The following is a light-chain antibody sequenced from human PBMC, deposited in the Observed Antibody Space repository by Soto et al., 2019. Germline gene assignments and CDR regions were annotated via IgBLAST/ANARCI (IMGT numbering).Light chain of an antibody. CDR2: EVS. J-gene: IGLJ3*02. CDR3: YSYTSSSTWV. Sequence: QSVLTQPVSVSGSPGQSITIYCTGTSSDVGGYNYVSWYQQHPGKAPKLMIYEVSNRPSGVSNRFSGSKSDNTASLTISGLQAEDDADYYCYSYTSSSTWVFGGGTKLTVL. V-gene: IGLV2-14*01. CDR1: SSDVGGYNY.